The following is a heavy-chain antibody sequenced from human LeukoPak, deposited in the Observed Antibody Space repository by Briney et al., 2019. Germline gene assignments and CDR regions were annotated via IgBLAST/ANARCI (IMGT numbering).Heavy chain of an antibody. CDR1: GYTLTELS. V-gene: IGHV1-24*01. Sequence: ASVKVSCKVSGYTLTELSMHWVRQAPGKGLEWMGGFDPEDGETIYAQKFQGRVTMTEDTSTDTAYMELSSLRSEDTAVYYWATASWREGHGGAFDIWGQGTMVTVSS. CDR3: ATASWREGHGGAFDI. CDR2: FDPEDGET. J-gene: IGHJ3*02. D-gene: IGHD6-13*01.